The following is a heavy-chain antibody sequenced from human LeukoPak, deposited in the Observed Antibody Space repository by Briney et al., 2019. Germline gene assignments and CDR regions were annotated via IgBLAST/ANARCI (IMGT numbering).Heavy chain of an antibody. J-gene: IGHJ3*02. CDR1: GGSISSYY. CDR2: IYYSGST. D-gene: IGHD3-10*01. V-gene: IGHV4-59*01. CDR3: ARVEVLWFGELSAFDI. Sequence: SETLSLTCTVSGGSISSYYWSWIRQPPGKGLEWIGYIYYSGSTNYNPSLKSRVTISVDTSKNQFSLKLSSVTAADTAVYYCARVEVLWFGELSAFDIWGQGTMVTVSS.